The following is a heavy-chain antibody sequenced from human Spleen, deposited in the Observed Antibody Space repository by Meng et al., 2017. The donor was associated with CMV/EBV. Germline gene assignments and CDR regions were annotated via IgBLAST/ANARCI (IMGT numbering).Heavy chain of an antibody. Sequence: ASVKVSCKASGYIFTDYSIHWVRQAPGQGLEWMGWINPTRGDTNYAPKFQGSVTTTRDTSISTAYMELSRLTSDDTARYYCARLGSYTYYYGMDVWGQGTTVTVSS. V-gene: IGHV1-2*02. CDR3: ARLGSYTYYYGMDV. CDR1: GYIFTDYS. J-gene: IGHJ6*02. D-gene: IGHD1-26*01. CDR2: INPTRGDT.